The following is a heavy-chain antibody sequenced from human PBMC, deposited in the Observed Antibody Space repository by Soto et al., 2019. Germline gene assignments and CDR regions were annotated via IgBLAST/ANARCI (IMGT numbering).Heavy chain of an antibody. CDR3: ARARPHDYSNSWFDP. V-gene: IGHV1-18*01. Sequence: QVQLVQSGAEVKKPGASVKVSCKASGYTFTSYGISWVRQAPGQGLEWMGWISAYNGKTNYAQKLQGRVTMTTDTSTSTAYMELTSLRSDDTAVYYCARARPHDYSNSWFDPWGQGTLVTVSS. CDR1: GYTFTSYG. CDR2: ISAYNGKT. D-gene: IGHD4-4*01. J-gene: IGHJ5*02.